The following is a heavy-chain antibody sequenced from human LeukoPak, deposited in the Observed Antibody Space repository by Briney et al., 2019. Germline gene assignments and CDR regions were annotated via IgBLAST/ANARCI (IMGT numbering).Heavy chain of an antibody. Sequence: PGGSLRLSCSASGFTFSAYAMYWVRQAPRKGLEYVSGIRNNGGSSFYADSVKGTFTISRDHSKNTLYRQMTSLRAEDTAVYSCVKITSVPGGDCWGQGTRLTVSS. CDR2: IRNNGGSS. J-gene: IGHJ4*02. D-gene: IGHD1-14*01. V-gene: IGHV3-64D*09. CDR3: VKITSVPGGDC. CDR1: GFTFSAYA.